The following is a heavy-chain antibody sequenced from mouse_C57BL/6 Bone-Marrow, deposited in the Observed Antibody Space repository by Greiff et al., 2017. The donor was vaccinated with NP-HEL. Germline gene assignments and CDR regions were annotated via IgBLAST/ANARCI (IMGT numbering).Heavy chain of an antibody. V-gene: IGHV1-50*01. CDR2: IDPSDSYT. CDR3: ARDSSGFPYYAMDY. Sequence: VQLQQPGAELVKPGASVKLSCKASGYTFTSYWMQWVKQRPGQGLEWIGEIDPSDSYTNSNQKFKGKATLTVDTSSSTAYMQLSSLTSEDSAVYYCARDSSGFPYYAMDYWGQGTSVTVSS. D-gene: IGHD3-2*02. CDR1: GYTFTSYW. J-gene: IGHJ4*01.